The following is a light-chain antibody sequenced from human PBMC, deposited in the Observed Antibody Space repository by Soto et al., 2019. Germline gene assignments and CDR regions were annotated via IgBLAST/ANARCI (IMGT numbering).Light chain of an antibody. J-gene: IGLJ1*01. V-gene: IGLV2-14*03. CDR2: DVS. CDR3: SSYTGSSTPYV. Sequence: QSVVTQPASLSGSPGQSITIPCTGTSSEFGGYNYVSWYQQHPGKAPKLMIYDVSNRPSGVSNRFSGSKSGNTASLTISGLQAEDEADYYCSSYTGSSTPYVFGTGTKVTVL. CDR1: SSEFGGYNY.